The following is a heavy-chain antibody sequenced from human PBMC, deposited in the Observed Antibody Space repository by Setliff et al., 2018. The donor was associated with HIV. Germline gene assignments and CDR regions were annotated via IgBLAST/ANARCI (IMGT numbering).Heavy chain of an antibody. CDR1: GFTFSTYA. CDR3: AKVFVFGVDAFDI. D-gene: IGHD3-10*02. Sequence: PGGSLRLSCAASGFTFSTYAMGWVRQAPGKGLEWVSTVGAAAYPTHYAESVKGRFTISKDNSQNALYLQMNSLTDEDTAKYYCAKVFVFGVDAFDIWGQGTMVTVSS. V-gene: IGHV3-23*01. CDR2: VGAAAYPT. J-gene: IGHJ3*02.